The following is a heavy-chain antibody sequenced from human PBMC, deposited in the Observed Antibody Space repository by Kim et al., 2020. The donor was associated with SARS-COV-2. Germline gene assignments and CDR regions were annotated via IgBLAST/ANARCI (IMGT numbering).Heavy chain of an antibody. Sequence: SVKVSCEASGGTFSSYAISWVRQAPGQGLEWMGGIIPIFGTANYAQKFQGRVTITADESTSTAYMELSSLRSEDTAVYYCARPDRTVTTSNAPYPPKTLSDYGMDVWGQGTTVTVSS. V-gene: IGHV1-69*13. CDR2: IIPIFGTA. CDR1: GGTFSSYA. J-gene: IGHJ6*02. CDR3: ARPDRTVTTSNAPYPPKTLSDYGMDV. D-gene: IGHD4-17*01.